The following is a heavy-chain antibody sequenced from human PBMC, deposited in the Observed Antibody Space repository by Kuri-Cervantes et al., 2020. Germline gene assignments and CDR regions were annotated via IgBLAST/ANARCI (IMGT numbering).Heavy chain of an antibody. CDR3: AKETDSGSYHDY. CDR2: ISGSGVST. Sequence: GESLKISCAASGFTFSKAWMAWVRQAPGKGLEWVSGISGSGVSTYYTDSVKGRFTISRDTSKNTLYLQMNSLRAEDTAVYFCAKETDSGSYHDYWGQGTLVTVSS. V-gene: IGHV3-23*01. D-gene: IGHD1-26*01. J-gene: IGHJ4*02. CDR1: GFTFSKAW.